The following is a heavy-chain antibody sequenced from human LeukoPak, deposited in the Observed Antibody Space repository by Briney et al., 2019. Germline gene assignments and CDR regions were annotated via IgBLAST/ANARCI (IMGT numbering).Heavy chain of an antibody. V-gene: IGHV1-2*02. J-gene: IGHJ4*02. CDR1: GYTXTDYY. CDR2: INPNSGGT. D-gene: IGHD2-8*01. Sequence: ASVKVSCKASGYTXTDYYMEWVRQAPGQGLEWMGWINPNSGGTNYAQKFQGRVTMTRDTSISTAYMELSRLRSDDTAVYYCARVRSYCTNGVCYWDLDYWGQGTLVTVSS. CDR3: ARVRSYCTNGVCYWDLDY.